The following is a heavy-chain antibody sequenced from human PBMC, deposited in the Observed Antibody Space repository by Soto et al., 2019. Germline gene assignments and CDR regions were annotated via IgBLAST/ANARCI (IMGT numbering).Heavy chain of an antibody. CDR2: IIPIFGTA. V-gene: IGHV1-69*13. CDR3: NIAAAAHCFDY. Sequence: GASVKVSCKASGYTFTSYGISWVRQAPGQGLEWMGGIIPIFGTANYAQKFQGRVTITADESTSTAYMELSSLRSEDTAVYYCNIAAAAHCFDYWGQGTLVTVSS. D-gene: IGHD6-13*01. CDR1: GYTFTSYG. J-gene: IGHJ4*02.